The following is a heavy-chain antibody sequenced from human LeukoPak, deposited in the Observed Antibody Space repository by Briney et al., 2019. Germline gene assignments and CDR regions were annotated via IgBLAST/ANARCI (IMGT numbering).Heavy chain of an antibody. CDR2: ISVYNGNT. CDR3: ASDFLSGATRPFDP. Sequence: SVTLSFTSSGYAFTIYGISWVRQAPGQGQEWMGCISVYNGNTNYPHKLQGRLSMATDTSTKTEYMELTSLRSDDTAVYYCASDFLSGATRPFDPWGQGTLVTVSS. D-gene: IGHD2/OR15-2a*01. CDR1: GYAFTIYG. J-gene: IGHJ5*02. V-gene: IGHV1-18*01.